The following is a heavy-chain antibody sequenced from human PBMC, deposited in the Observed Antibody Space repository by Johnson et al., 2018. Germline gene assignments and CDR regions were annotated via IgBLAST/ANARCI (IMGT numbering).Heavy chain of an antibody. J-gene: IGHJ3*02. CDR1: GFTFSSYG. CDR3: ASPRLGPSYDAFHI. D-gene: IGHD3-10*01. Sequence: QVQLQESGGGVVQPGRSLRLSCAASGFTFSSYGMHWVRQAPGKGLEWVAVIWYDGIKTYYGASVKGRFTISRDNSKNTLFLQMNSLRTEDTAGYYCASPRLGPSYDAFHIWGQGTMVTVSS. V-gene: IGHV3-33*01. CDR2: IWYDGIKT.